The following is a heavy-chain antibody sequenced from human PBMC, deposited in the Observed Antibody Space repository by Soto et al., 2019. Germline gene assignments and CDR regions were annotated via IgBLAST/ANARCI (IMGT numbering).Heavy chain of an antibody. CDR1: GFTFTRYS. CDR2: ISSTTNYI. CDR3: ARESEDLTSNFDD. V-gene: IGHV3-21*01. J-gene: IGHJ4*02. Sequence: KTGGSLRLSCAASGFTFTRYSMNWVRQAPGKGLEWVSSISSTTNYIYYADSMKGRFTVSRDNAKNSVYLEMNSLSAEDTALYYCARESEDLTSNFDDWGQGTLVTV.